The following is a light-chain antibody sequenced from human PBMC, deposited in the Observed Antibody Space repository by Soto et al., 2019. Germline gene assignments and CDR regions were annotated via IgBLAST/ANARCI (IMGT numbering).Light chain of an antibody. J-gene: IGKJ1*01. CDR1: QSVSSY. Sequence: EIVLTQSPATLSLSPGERATLSCRASQSVSSYLAWYQQKPGQAPRLLIYDASNRATGIPARFSGSGSGTDFTLTISRLEPEDFAVHYCQQYGSSPPWTFGQGTKVDI. V-gene: IGKV3-20*01. CDR2: DAS. CDR3: QQYGSSPPWT.